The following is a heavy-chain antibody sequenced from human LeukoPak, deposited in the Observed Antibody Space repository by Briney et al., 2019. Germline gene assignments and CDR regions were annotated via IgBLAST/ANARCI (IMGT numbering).Heavy chain of an antibody. D-gene: IGHD5-24*01. CDR1: GYTFTSYD. V-gene: IGHV1-8*03. CDR3: ARVSRVATNQERYYYYYMDV. J-gene: IGHJ6*03. Sequence: ASVKVSCKASGYTFTSYDINWVRQATGQGLEWMGWMNPNSGNTGYAQKFQGRVTITRNTSISTAYMELSSLRSEDTAVYYCARVSRVATNQERYYYYYMDVWGKGTTVTVSS. CDR2: MNPNSGNT.